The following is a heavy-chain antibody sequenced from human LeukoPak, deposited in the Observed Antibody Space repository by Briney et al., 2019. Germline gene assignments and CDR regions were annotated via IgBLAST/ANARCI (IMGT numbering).Heavy chain of an antibody. J-gene: IGHJ3*02. D-gene: IGHD6-13*01. V-gene: IGHV3-49*03. CDR1: GFTFGDYV. CDR3: TTVSEQLVLFYAFDI. Sequence: GGSLRLSCTGSGFTFGDYVMSWFRQAPGKGPEWVSFIRSKAYGGRTEYSASVKGRFTISRDDSKSIAYMQMNSLKTEDTDVYYCTTVSEQLVLFYAFDIWGQGTMVTVSS. CDR2: IRSKAYGGRT.